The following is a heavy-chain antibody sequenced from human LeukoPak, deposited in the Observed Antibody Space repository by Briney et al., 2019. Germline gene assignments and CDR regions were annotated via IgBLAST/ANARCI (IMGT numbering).Heavy chain of an antibody. V-gene: IGHV1-69*04. Sequence: GASVKVSCKASGGTFSSYAISWVRQAPGQGLEWMGRIIPILGIANYAQKFQGRVTITADKSTSTAYMELSSLRSEDTAVYYCARECPFCIVGATTGYYYYGMDVWGQGTTVTVSS. CDR3: ARECPFCIVGATTGYYYYGMDV. J-gene: IGHJ6*02. CDR1: GGTFSSYA. D-gene: IGHD1-26*01. CDR2: IIPILGIA.